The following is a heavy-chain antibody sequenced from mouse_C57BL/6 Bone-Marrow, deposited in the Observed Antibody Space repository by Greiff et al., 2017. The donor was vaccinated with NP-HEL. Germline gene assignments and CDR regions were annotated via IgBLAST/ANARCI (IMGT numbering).Heavy chain of an antibody. CDR3: TRDRGLYSNDMDY. V-gene: IGHV5-9-1*02. J-gene: IGHJ4*01. D-gene: IGHD2-12*01. CDR1: GFTFSSYA. Sequence: EVMLVESGEGLVKPGGSLKLPCAASGFTFSSYAMSWVRQTPEKRLEWVAYISSGGDYIYYADTVKGRFTISRDNARNTLYLQMSSLKAEDTAMYYCTRDRGLYSNDMDYWGQGTSVTVYS. CDR2: ISSGGDYI.